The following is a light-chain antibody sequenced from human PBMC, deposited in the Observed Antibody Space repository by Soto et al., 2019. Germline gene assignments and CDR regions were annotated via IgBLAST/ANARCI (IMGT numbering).Light chain of an antibody. J-gene: IGKJ1*01. CDR2: GAS. CDR1: QSVSSN. CDR3: QQYNNWPRT. Sequence: EIVMTQSPATLSVSPGERATLSCRASQSVSSNLAWYQLKPGQAPSLLIYGASTRATGIPARFSGSGSGTEFTLTISSLQSEDFAVYYCQQYNNWPRTFGQGTKVDI. V-gene: IGKV3-15*01.